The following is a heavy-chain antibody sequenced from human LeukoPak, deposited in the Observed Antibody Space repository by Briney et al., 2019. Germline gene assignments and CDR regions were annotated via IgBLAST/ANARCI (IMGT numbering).Heavy chain of an antibody. CDR3: ARDRGESGWVGDYYMDV. V-gene: IGHV4-4*07. CDR2: IYTSGST. CDR1: GGSISSYY. D-gene: IGHD6-19*01. Sequence: SETLSLTRSVSGGSISSYYWSWIRQPAGKGLEWIGRIYTSGSTNYNPSLKSRVTMSVDTSKNQFSLKLSSVTAADTAVYYCARDRGESGWVGDYYMDVWGKGTTVTVSS. J-gene: IGHJ6*03.